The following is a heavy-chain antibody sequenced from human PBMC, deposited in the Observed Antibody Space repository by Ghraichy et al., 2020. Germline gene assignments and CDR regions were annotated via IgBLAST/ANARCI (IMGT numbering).Heavy chain of an antibody. Sequence: ASVKVSCKASGYTFTGYYMHWVRQAPGQGLEWMGRINPNSGGTNYAQKFQGRVTMTRDTSISTAYMELSRLRSDDTAVYYCARGAAPGSPIFGVVTNNWFDPWGQGTLVTVSS. CDR1: GYTFTGYY. D-gene: IGHD3-3*01. V-gene: IGHV1-2*06. J-gene: IGHJ5*02. CDR3: ARGAAPGSPIFGVVTNNWFDP. CDR2: INPNSGGT.